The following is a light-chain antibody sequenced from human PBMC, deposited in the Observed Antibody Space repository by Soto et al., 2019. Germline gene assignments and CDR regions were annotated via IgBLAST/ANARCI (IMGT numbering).Light chain of an antibody. V-gene: IGLV2-8*01. CDR2: EVS. Sequence: QSVLTQPPSASGSPGQSVTISCTGTSSDVGSYDYVSWYQQHPGKAPKLMIYEVSKRPSGVPDRFSGSKSGNTASLTVSGLQAEDEADYFCSSYGGSKHFVFGTGTKLTVL. J-gene: IGLJ1*01. CDR3: SSYGGSKHFV. CDR1: SSDVGSYDY.